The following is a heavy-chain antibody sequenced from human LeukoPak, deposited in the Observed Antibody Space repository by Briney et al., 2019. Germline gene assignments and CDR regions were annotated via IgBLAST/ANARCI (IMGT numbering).Heavy chain of an antibody. CDR2: IRSKVYGGTP. J-gene: IGHJ6*03. CDR1: GFTFGDYA. D-gene: IGHD3-10*01. CDR3: ARELQELWFGEFRSRSYYMDV. Sequence: QPGGSLRLSCTASGFTFGDYAMTWVRQAPGKGLEWVGFIRSKVYGGTPEYAASVKGRFTISRDDSKGIAYLQMNSLRAEDTAVYYCARELQELWFGEFRSRSYYMDVWGKGTTVTISS. V-gene: IGHV3-49*04.